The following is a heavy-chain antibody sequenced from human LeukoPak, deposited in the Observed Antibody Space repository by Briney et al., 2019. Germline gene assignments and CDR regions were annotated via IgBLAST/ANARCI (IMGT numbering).Heavy chain of an antibody. CDR1: GYTLTELS. CDR3: ATDYSNYGLSHL. Sequence: GASVKVSCKVSGYTLTELSMHWVRQAPGKGLEWMGGFDPEDGETIYAQKFQGRVTMTEDTSTDTAYMELSSLRSEDTAVYYCATDYSNYGLSHLWGQGTLVTVSS. J-gene: IGHJ5*02. CDR2: FDPEDGET. V-gene: IGHV1-24*01. D-gene: IGHD4-11*01.